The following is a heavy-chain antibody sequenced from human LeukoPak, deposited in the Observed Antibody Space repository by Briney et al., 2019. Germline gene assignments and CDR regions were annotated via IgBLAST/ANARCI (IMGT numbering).Heavy chain of an antibody. CDR3: ARDYPPYYYDSSGYFDAFDI. V-gene: IGHV3-23*01. D-gene: IGHD3-22*01. CDR2: ISGGGGST. Sequence: GGSLRLSCAASGFTFTSYSMNWVRQAPGKGLEWVSTISGGGGSTYYADSVKGRFTISRDNSKNTLYLQVNSLRAEDTAVYYCARDYPPYYYDSSGYFDAFDIWGQGTMVTVSS. J-gene: IGHJ3*02. CDR1: GFTFTSYS.